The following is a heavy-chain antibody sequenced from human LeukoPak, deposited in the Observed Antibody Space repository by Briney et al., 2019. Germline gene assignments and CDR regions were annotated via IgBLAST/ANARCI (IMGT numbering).Heavy chain of an antibody. CDR3: ANGYYDRPTGWFDP. CDR2: ISGSGGST. D-gene: IGHD3-3*01. Sequence: GGSLRLSCAAPGFTFSSYAMSWVRQAPGKGLEWVSAISGSGGSTYYADSVKGRFTISRDNSKNTLYLQMNSLRAEDTAVYYCANGYYDRPTGWFDPWGQGTLVTVSS. J-gene: IGHJ5*02. V-gene: IGHV3-23*01. CDR1: GFTFSSYA.